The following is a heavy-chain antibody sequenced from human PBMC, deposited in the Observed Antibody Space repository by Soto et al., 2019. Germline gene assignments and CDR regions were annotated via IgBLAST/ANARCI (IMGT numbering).Heavy chain of an antibody. Sequence: GSLRLSCAASGFTFSSYSMNWVRQAPGKGLEWVSSISSSSSYIYYADSVKGRFTISRDNAKNSLYLQMNSLRAEDTAVYYCARDPEVDYGSGSYYNEVYWGQGTLVTVSS. D-gene: IGHD3-10*01. CDR3: ARDPEVDYGSGSYYNEVY. J-gene: IGHJ4*02. V-gene: IGHV3-21*01. CDR1: GFTFSSYS. CDR2: ISSSSSYI.